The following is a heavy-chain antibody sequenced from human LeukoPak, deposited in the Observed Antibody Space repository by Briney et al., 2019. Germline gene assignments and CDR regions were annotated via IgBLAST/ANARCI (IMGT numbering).Heavy chain of an antibody. CDR3: ARVGCSGGSCIDY. CDR1: GFTFSSYS. D-gene: IGHD2-15*01. J-gene: IGHJ4*02. V-gene: IGHV3-21*01. CDR2: ISSSSSYI. Sequence: GGSLRLSCAASGFTFSSYSMNWVRQAPGKGLEWASSISSSSSYIYYADSVKGRFTISRDNAKNSLYLQMNSLRAEDTAVYYCARVGCSGGSCIDYWGQGTLVTVSS.